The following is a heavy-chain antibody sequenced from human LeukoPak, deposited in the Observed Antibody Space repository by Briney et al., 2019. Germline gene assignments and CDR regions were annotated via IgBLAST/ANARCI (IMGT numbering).Heavy chain of an antibody. J-gene: IGHJ3*02. CDR1: GFTVSSNY. V-gene: IGHV3-53*01. D-gene: IGHD6-19*01. Sequence: GGSLRLSCAASGFTVSSNYMSWVRQAPGKGLEWVSVIYSGGSTYYADSVKGRFTISRDNSKNTLYLQMNSLRAEDTAVYYCARVVAVAGTEAFDIWGQGTMVTVSS. CDR2: IYSGGST. CDR3: ARVVAVAGTEAFDI.